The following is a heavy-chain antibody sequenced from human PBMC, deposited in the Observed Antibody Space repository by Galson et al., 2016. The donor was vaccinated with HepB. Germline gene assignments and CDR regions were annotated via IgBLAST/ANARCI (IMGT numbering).Heavy chain of an antibody. Sequence: SVKVSCKASGGTFSTYDFNWVRQAPGQGLEWMGGISHIFGTTEYAQEFQGRVTMTADESTSTGYMEISSLRSEDTAVYYCATVRRDTSSSGQFYYFYMDVWGIGTRSPSP. CDR1: GGTFSTYD. J-gene: IGHJ6*03. D-gene: IGHD6-6*01. CDR3: ATVRRDTSSSGQFYYFYMDV. CDR2: ISHIFGTT. V-gene: IGHV1-69*13.